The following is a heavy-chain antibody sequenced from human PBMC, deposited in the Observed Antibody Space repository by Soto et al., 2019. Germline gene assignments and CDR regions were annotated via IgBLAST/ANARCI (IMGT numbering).Heavy chain of an antibody. CDR3: ARCDSGYPCAFDI. V-gene: IGHV3-48*01. J-gene: IGHJ3*02. Sequence: GGSLRLSCAASGFTFSSYSMNWVRQAPGKGLEWVSYISSSSSTIYYADSVKGRFTISRDNAKNSLYLQMNSLRAEDTAVYYCARCDSGYPCAFDIWGQGTMVTVSS. D-gene: IGHD5-12*01. CDR1: GFTFSSYS. CDR2: ISSSSSTI.